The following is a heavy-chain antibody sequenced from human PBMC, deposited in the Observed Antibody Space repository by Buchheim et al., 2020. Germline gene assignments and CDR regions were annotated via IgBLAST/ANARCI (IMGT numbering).Heavy chain of an antibody. V-gene: IGHV3-23*01. Sequence: EVQLLESGGGLVQPGGSLRLSCAAAGFTFSSYAMNWVRQAPGEGLEWVSAISGSGDSTYYADSVKGRFTISRDNSKNTLYLQMNTLSAEDTTVYYCAKAEPVAGYYYGMDVWGQGTT. CDR2: ISGSGDST. CDR1: GFTFSSYA. CDR3: AKAEPVAGYYYGMDV. J-gene: IGHJ6*02. D-gene: IGHD6-19*01.